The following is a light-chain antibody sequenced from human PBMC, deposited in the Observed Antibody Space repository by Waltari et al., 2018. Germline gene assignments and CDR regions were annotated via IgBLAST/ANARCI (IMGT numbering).Light chain of an antibody. J-gene: IGKJ1*01. CDR2: AAS. V-gene: IGKV1-39*01. CDR1: QSISTF. CDR3: QQSYSAPPWT. Sequence: DIQMTQSPPSLSASVGDRVTITCRASQSISTFLNWYQQKPGRAPKVLIYAASRLLSGVPSRFSGSGSGTDFTLTISSLQPEDFATYYCQQSYSAPPWTFGQGTKVGIK.